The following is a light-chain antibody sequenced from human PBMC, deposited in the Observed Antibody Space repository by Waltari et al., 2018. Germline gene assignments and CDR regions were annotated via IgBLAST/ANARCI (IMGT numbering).Light chain of an antibody. CDR1: TSAIGAYDL. Sequence: HSALTQPASVSGSPGQSISISCAGTTSAIGAYDLLSWYQKYPGKAPKLIIYEVKNRPSDISPRFSASKSGDTASLTISGLQAEDEAEYYCASYVNSFALVFGGGTKVSVL. V-gene: IGLV2-14*01. CDR3: ASYVNSFALV. CDR2: EVK. J-gene: IGLJ2*01.